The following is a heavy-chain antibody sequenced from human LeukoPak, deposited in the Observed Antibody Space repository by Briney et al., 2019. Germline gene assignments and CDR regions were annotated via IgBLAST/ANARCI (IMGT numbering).Heavy chain of an antibody. CDR3: ARVKCSSTSCSRRYYFDY. V-gene: IGHV3-11*01. J-gene: IGHJ4*02. CDR2: LSGSGDVS. D-gene: IGHD2-2*01. CDR1: GFIFSDYY. Sequence: GGSLRLSCAASGFIFSDYYMAWMRQGPGQGLEWVAYLSGSGDVSYYADSVKGRFSISRDNAKNSLFLQMDSLRTEDTAVYYCARVKCSSTSCSRRYYFDYWGQGTLVTVSS.